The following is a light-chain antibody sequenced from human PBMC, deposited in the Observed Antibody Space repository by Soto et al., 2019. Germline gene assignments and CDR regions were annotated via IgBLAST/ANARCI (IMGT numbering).Light chain of an antibody. CDR1: QSVRSQ. Sequence: EIVMTQYPATLSVSPGERAILSCRASQSVRSQLAWYQQKRGQAPRLVIYAASTRATGIPDRFSGSGSGTELTLTISSLHSEDFAVYYCQQYDFWPPAFGQGTTVDVK. V-gene: IGKV3-15*01. CDR3: QQYDFWPPA. J-gene: IGKJ1*01. CDR2: AAS.